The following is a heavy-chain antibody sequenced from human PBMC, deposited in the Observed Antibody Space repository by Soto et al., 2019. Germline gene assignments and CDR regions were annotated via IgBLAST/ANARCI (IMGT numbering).Heavy chain of an antibody. D-gene: IGHD6-19*01. CDR2: ISGSGGST. CDR1: GFTFSSYA. J-gene: IGHJ3*02. Sequence: GGSLRLSCAASGFTFSSYAMSWVRQAPGKGLEWVSAISGSGGSTYYADSVKGQFTISRDNSKNTLYLQMNSLRAEDTAVYYCAKDQSVAGNGADAFDIWGQGTMVTVSS. CDR3: AKDQSVAGNGADAFDI. V-gene: IGHV3-23*01.